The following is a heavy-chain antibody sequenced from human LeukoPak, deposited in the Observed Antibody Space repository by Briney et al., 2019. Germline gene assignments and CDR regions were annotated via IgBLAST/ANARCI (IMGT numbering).Heavy chain of an antibody. D-gene: IGHD3-22*01. Sequence: SETLSLTCTVSGGSISSYYSSWIRQPPGKGLEWIGYIYYSGSTNYNPPLKSRVTISVDTSKNQFSLKLSSVTAADTAVYYCARFLKNYYDSSGYYSSWYYFDYWGQGTLVTVPS. V-gene: IGHV4-59*12. J-gene: IGHJ4*02. CDR2: IYYSGST. CDR1: GGSISSYY. CDR3: ARFLKNYYDSSGYYSSWYYFDY.